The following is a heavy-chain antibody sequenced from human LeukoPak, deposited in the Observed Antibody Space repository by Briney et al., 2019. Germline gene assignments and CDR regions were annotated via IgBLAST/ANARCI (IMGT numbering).Heavy chain of an antibody. V-gene: IGHV3-23*01. CDR2: ISGSGGST. CDR3: AKETRNRGVDP. Sequence: GGSLRLSCAASGFTLSDYYMSWIRQAPGKGLEWVSAISGSGGSTYYADSVKGRFTISRDNSKITLYLQMNSLRAEDTAVYYCAKETRNRGVDPWGQGTLVTVSS. J-gene: IGHJ5*02. D-gene: IGHD1-14*01. CDR1: GFTLSDYY.